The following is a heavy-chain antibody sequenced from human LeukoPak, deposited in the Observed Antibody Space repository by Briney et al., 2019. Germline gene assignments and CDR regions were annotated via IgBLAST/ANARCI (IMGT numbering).Heavy chain of an antibody. CDR1: GYTFTGYY. D-gene: IGHD3-22*01. CDR3: ARDGHRRYYYDSSGREDAFDI. CDR2: INPNSGGT. J-gene: IGHJ3*02. V-gene: IGHV1-2*02. Sequence: ASVKVSCKASGYTFTGYYMHWVRQAPGQGLEWMGWINPNSGGTNYAQKFQGRVSMTIDTSTSTAYMELRSLRSDDTAVYYCARDGHRRYYYDSSGREDAFDIWGQGTMVTVSS.